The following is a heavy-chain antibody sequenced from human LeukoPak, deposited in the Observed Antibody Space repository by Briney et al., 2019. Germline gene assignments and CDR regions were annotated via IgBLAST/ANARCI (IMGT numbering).Heavy chain of an antibody. Sequence: SETLSLTCAVYGGSFSGYYWSWIRQPPGKGLEWIGEINHSGSINYNPSLKSRVTISVDTSKNQFSLKLSSVTAADTAVYYCARGPSSSWFDPWGQGTLVTVSS. CDR2: INHSGSI. CDR3: ARGPSSSWFDP. D-gene: IGHD6-13*01. V-gene: IGHV4-34*01. J-gene: IGHJ5*02. CDR1: GGSFSGYY.